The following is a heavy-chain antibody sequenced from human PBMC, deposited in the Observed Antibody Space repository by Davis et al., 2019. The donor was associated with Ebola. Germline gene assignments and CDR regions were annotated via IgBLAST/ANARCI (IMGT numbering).Heavy chain of an antibody. V-gene: IGHV3-21*01. Sequence: GESLKISCAASGFTFSSYSMNWVRQAPGKGLEWVSSISSSSSYIYYADSVKGRFTISRDNAKNSLYLQMNSLRAEDTAVYYCARDQRGDSSGPYDNGFDYWGQGTLVTVSS. J-gene: IGHJ4*02. D-gene: IGHD3-22*01. CDR3: ARDQRGDSSGPYDNGFDY. CDR1: GFTFSSYS. CDR2: ISSSSSYI.